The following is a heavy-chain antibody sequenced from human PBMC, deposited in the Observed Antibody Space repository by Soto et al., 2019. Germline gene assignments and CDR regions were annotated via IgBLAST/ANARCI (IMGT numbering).Heavy chain of an antibody. CDR1: GYSFTSYW. Sequence: GESLKISCKGSGYSFTSYWISWVRQMPGKGLEWMGRIDPSDSYTNYSPSFQGHVTISADKSISTAYLQWSSLKASDTAMYYCARLNSSLQQKNYYYYGIDVWGQGTTVTVYS. CDR2: IDPSDSYT. J-gene: IGHJ6*02. CDR3: ARLNSSLQQKNYYYYGIDV. V-gene: IGHV5-10-1*01. D-gene: IGHD6-6*01.